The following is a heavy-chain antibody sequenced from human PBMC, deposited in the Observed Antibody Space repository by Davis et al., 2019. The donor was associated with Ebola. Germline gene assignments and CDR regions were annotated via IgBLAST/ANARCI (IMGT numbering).Heavy chain of an antibody. J-gene: IGHJ4*02. V-gene: IGHV3-21*01. Sequence: SCKASGYTFTSYDINWVRQAPGKGLEWVSSISSSSSYIYYADSVKGRFTISRDNAKNSLYLQMNSLRAEDTAVYYCAKLELTGYWGQGTLVTVSS. CDR1: GYTFTSYD. CDR3: AKLELTGY. CDR2: ISSSSSYI. D-gene: IGHD1-7*01.